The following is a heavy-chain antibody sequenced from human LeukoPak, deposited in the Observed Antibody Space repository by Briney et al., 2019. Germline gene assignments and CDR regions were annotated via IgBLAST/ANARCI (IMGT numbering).Heavy chain of an antibody. J-gene: IGHJ6*04. CDR3: ARHGLGRGVYITRQYNYYMDV. CDR1: DGSFSSYY. Sequence: SETLSLTCAVYDGSFSSYYWSWVRQPPGSGLEWIGGINHSGSTNYNPSLKSRVTVSIDKSKNQFSLKLSSLTAADTATYFCARHGLGRGVYITRQYNYYMDVWGTGTTVIVSS. V-gene: IGHV4-34*01. CDR2: INHSGST. D-gene: IGHD3-10*01.